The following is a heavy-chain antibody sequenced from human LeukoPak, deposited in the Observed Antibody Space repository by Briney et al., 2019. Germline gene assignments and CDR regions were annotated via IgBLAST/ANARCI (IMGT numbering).Heavy chain of an antibody. CDR1: GYSISSGYY. V-gene: IGHV4-38-2*02. Sequence: SETLSLTCSVSGYSISSGYYWGWIRQPPGKGLEWIGRIYTSGSTNYNPSLKSRVTMSVDTSKNQFSLKLSSVTAADTAVYYCARASSHSLGYYYYMDVWGKGTTVTISS. J-gene: IGHJ6*03. CDR3: ARASSHSLGYYYYMDV. CDR2: IYTSGST. D-gene: IGHD5-18*01.